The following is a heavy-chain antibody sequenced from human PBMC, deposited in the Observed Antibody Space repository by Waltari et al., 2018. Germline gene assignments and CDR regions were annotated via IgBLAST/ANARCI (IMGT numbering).Heavy chain of an antibody. CDR3: VRNLKTTLWD. V-gene: IGHV3-7*01. CDR2: IKEDGTEK. CDR1: GFTFSSNA. D-gene: IGHD1-1*01. Sequence: EVQLVESGGGLVQPGGSLRLSCVSSGFTFSSNAMTWVRQAPGKGLEWVANIKEDGTEKYYVDSVKCRFTISRDIAENSLYLQMDSLRAEDTAVYYCVRNLKTTLWDWGQGTLVTVSS. J-gene: IGHJ4*02.